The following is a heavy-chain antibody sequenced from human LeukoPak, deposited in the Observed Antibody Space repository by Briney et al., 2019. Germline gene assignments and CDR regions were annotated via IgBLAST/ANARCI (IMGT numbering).Heavy chain of an antibody. V-gene: IGHV1-8*01. D-gene: IGHD5-12*01. J-gene: IGHJ4*02. Sequence: ASVKVSCKASGYTFTSYDINWVRQATAQGLEWMGWMNPNSGNTGYAQKFQGRVTMTRNTSISKAYMELSSLRSEDTAVYYCARGEGGDIPVEVDYWGQGTLVTVSS. CDR3: ARGEGGDIPVEVDY. CDR1: GYTFTSYD. CDR2: MNPNSGNT.